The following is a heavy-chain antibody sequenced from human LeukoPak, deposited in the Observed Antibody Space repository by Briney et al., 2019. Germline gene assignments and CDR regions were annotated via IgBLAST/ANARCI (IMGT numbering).Heavy chain of an antibody. CDR1: GFTFDDYG. J-gene: IGHJ6*03. D-gene: IGHD3-10*01. CDR2: INWNGGST. Sequence: GGSLRLSCAASGFTFDDYGMSWVRQAPGKGLEWVSGINWNGGSTGYADSVKGRFTISRDNAKNSLYLQMNSLRAEDTAVYYCARSYYYGSGSEIYYYYYMDVWGKGTTVTVSS. CDR3: ARSYYYGSGSEIYYYYYMDV. V-gene: IGHV3-20*04.